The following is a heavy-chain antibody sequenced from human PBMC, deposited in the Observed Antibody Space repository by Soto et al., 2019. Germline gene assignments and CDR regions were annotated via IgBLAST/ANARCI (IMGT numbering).Heavy chain of an antibody. V-gene: IGHV1-3*01. CDR2: INAGNGNT. J-gene: IGHJ5*02. Sequence: ASVKVSCKASGYTFTSYAMHWVRQAPGQRLEWMGWINAGNGNTKYSQKFQGRVTITRDTSASTAYMELSSLRSEDTAVYCCARDRIITGTKNWFDPWGQGTLVTVSS. D-gene: IGHD1-7*01. CDR3: ARDRIITGTKNWFDP. CDR1: GYTFTSYA.